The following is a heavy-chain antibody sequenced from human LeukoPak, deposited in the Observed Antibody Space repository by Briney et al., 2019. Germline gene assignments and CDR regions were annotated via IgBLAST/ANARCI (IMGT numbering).Heavy chain of an antibody. CDR1: GGSISSGSYY. D-gene: IGHD5-24*01. J-gene: IGHJ3*02. CDR2: IYTSGST. V-gene: IGHV4-61*02. CDR3: AREEMATDDAFDI. Sequence: SQTLSLTCTVSGGSISSGSYYWSWIRQPAGKGLEWIGRIYTSGSTNYNPSLKSRVTISVDTSKNQFSLKLSSVTAADTAVYCCAREEMATDDAFDIWGQGTMVTVSS.